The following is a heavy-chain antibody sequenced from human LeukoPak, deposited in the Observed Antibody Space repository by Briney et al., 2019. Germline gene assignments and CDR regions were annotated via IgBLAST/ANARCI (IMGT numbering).Heavy chain of an antibody. CDR2: IYTSGST. J-gene: IGHJ4*02. D-gene: IGHD6-6*01. CDR3: ARDLGSSPGFDY. Sequence: SETLSHTCTVSGVSINNYYWNWIRQPAGKGLEWIGRIYTSGSTNYNPSLKSRVTMSVDTSKNQFSLKVSFVTAADTAVYYCARDLGSSPGFDYWGQGTLVTVSS. V-gene: IGHV4-4*07. CDR1: GVSINNYY.